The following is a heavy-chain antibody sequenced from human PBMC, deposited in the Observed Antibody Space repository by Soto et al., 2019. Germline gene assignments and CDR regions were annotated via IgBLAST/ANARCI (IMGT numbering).Heavy chain of an antibody. D-gene: IGHD7-27*01. Sequence: QVQLQESAPGLVKPSETLSLTCIVSGDSVTSGSYYWTWLRQPPGKGLEWIGYISYTGRTKYNPSHQSRVTISVDTSKNDFSLNLSSVTAADTAVYFCAREWGLLPYYVMNVWGHVTAVTVSS. V-gene: IGHV4-61*03. CDR2: ISYTGRT. CDR3: AREWGLLPYYVMNV. CDR1: GDSVTSGSYY. J-gene: IGHJ6*02.